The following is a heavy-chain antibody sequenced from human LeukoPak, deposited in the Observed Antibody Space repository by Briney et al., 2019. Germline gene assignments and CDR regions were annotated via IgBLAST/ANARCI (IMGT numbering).Heavy chain of an antibody. D-gene: IGHD3-10*01. CDR1: GFTFSSYA. J-gene: IGHJ4*02. CDR2: VTGGGGST. Sequence: PGGSLRLSCAASGFTFSSYAMSWVRQAPGKGLEWVSTVTGGGGSTYYADSVKGQFTISRDNSKNTLYLQMNSLTAEDTAVYYCAKFREGVIDHWGQGTLVTVSS. V-gene: IGHV3-23*01. CDR3: AKFREGVIDH.